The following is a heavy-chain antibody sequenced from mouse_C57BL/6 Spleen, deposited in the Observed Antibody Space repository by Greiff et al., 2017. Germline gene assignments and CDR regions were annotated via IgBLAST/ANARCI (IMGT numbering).Heavy chain of an antibody. CDR3: ARRGGGDYALDY. CDR2: IYWDDDK. CDR1: GFSLSTSGMG. V-gene: IGHV8-12*01. Sequence: QVTLKVSGPGILQSSQTLSLTCSFSGFSLSTSGMGVSWIRQPSGKGLEWLAHIYWDDDKRYNTSLKSRLTISKDTSRNQGFLKITSVDTADTATYCGARRGGGDYALDYWGQGTSVTVSA. D-gene: IGHD1-1*02. J-gene: IGHJ4*01.